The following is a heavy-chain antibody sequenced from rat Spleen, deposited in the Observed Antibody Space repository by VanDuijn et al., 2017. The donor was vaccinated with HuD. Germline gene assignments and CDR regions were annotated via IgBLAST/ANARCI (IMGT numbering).Heavy chain of an antibody. Sequence: EVQLQESGPGLVKPAQSLSLTCSVTGHSITSSYRWNWIRKFPGNKLEWMGYINSAGSTNYNPSLKSRISITRDTSKNQLFLQVNSVTTEDTATDYCARWGSIVRDCFDYWGQGVMVTVSS. CDR1: GHSITSSYR. V-gene: IGHV3-3*01. J-gene: IGHJ2*01. D-gene: IGHD1-11*01. CDR3: ARWGSIVRDCFDY. CDR2: INSAGST.